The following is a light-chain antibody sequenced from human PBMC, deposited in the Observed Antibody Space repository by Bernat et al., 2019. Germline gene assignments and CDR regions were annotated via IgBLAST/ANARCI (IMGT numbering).Light chain of an antibody. CDR2: QDS. Sequence: SYELTQPPSVSMSPGQTAKIACSGDKLGDKYASWYQQRPGQSPVLIIYQDSKRPSGIPERFSGSKSGNTATLTISGTQSMDEADYYCQAWDRNTVFGTGTKVTVL. V-gene: IGLV3-1*01. J-gene: IGLJ1*01. CDR3: QAWDRNTV. CDR1: KLGDKY.